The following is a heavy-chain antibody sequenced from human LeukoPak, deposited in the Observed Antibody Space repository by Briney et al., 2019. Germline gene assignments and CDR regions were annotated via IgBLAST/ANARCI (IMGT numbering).Heavy chain of an antibody. CDR2: INPNSGGT. J-gene: IGHJ4*02. CDR3: ARAGVRSGRYVN. Sequence: GASVNVSLKASGYTFTGYYMHWLRQAPAQGLEWMGWINPNSGGTNYSQKFQGRVTMTRATSISTAYMELSRLRSDDTAVYYCARAGVRSGRYVNWGQGTLVTVSS. CDR1: GYTFTGYY. V-gene: IGHV1-2*02. D-gene: IGHD6-19*01.